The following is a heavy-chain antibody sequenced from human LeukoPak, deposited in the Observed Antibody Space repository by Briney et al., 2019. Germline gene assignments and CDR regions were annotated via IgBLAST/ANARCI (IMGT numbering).Heavy chain of an antibody. CDR1: GASISRNY. CDR3: AREPAAYSSNWFFDY. CDR2: KSYSEST. Sequence: SETLSLTCTVSGASISRNYRSWIRQPPGKGLEWVGDKSYSESTNYNPSLMSRVTISIDTSQNQFSLRLSSVPAADTAAYYCAREPAAYSSNWFFDYWGQGTLVTVSS. V-gene: IGHV4-59*01. J-gene: IGHJ4*02. D-gene: IGHD6-13*01.